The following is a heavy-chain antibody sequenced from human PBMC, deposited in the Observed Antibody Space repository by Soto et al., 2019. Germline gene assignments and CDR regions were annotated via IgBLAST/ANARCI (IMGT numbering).Heavy chain of an antibody. CDR2: IWYDGSNK. CDR1: GFSFSNYG. D-gene: IGHD3-22*01. Sequence: QVQLVESGGGVVQPGRSLRLSCAASGFSFSNYGMHWVRQAPGKGLEWVAVIWYDGSNKYYADSVKGRFTISRDNSKKTLYLKMNSLRAEDTALYYCARGAGGDSGAYYYGRWSFDLWGRGTLVTVSS. J-gene: IGHJ2*01. V-gene: IGHV3-33*01. CDR3: ARGAGGDSGAYYYGRWSFDL.